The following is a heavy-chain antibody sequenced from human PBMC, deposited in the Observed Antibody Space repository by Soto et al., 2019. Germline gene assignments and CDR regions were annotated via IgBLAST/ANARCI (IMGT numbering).Heavy chain of an antibody. Sequence: QITLKESGPTLVKPTQTLTLTCTFSGFSLRTRGVAVGWFRQPPGKALEWLALIYWDEDKWYSPSLKSRLTIADDTSNIQVVLTMTNVDPVEKVTSYCAHRPRGYAYYFDYWGQGILVTVSS. J-gene: IGHJ4*02. CDR1: GFSLRTRGVA. CDR3: AHRPRGYAYYFDY. V-gene: IGHV2-5*02. D-gene: IGHD5-12*01. CDR2: IYWDEDK.